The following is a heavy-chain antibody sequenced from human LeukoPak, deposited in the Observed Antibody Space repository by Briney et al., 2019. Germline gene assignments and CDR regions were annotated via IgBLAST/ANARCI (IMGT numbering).Heavy chain of an antibody. CDR2: IKSETDGGTT. CDR3: TRRSSAAGRQYFDY. CDR1: GFTFTNAW. Sequence: GGSLRLSCAASGFTFTNAWTNWVRQAPGKGLEWVGRIKSETDGGTTDYAAPVKGTFTISRDDSENTLHLQMNSLKTEDTAVYYCTRRSSAAGRQYFDYWGQGTLVTVSS. J-gene: IGHJ4*02. V-gene: IGHV3-15*07. D-gene: IGHD6-13*01.